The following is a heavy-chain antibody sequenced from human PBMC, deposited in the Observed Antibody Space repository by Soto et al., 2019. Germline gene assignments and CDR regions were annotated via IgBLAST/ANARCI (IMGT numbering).Heavy chain of an antibody. D-gene: IGHD3-16*01. CDR3: ARELALGGNGMDV. J-gene: IGHJ6*02. Sequence: EVQLVESGGGLVQPGESLRLSCAASGFTFSSYTMNWVRQAPGKGLEWLCYIRSGAFTTYYADSVKGRFTISRDNAKNSVYLQMNSLRDEDTAVYYCARELALGGNGMDVWGQGTTVTVSS. CDR1: GFTFSSYT. V-gene: IGHV3-48*02. CDR2: IRSGAFTT.